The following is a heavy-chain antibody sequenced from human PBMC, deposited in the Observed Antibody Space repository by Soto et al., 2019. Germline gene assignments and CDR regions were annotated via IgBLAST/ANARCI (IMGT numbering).Heavy chain of an antibody. J-gene: IGHJ3*01. D-gene: IGHD3-9*01. CDR2: ISTFNGKT. CDR1: RYTFTSHG. CDR3: ARLLTEGATFREDAFDL. V-gene: IGHV1-18*01. Sequence: QIQLVQSGGDVKTAGASVKVSCTTSRYTFTSHGIAWVRQAPGQGLEWMGWISTFNGKTDYAQKFQGRVTMTADTITSTVHMELRSLRSDDTAVYYCARLLTEGATFREDAFDLWGPGTKVTVSS.